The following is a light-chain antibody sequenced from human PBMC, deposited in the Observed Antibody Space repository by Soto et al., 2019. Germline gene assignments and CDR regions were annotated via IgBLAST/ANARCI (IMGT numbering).Light chain of an antibody. Sequence: QPALTQPASVSGSPGQSITISCTGTSSDVGFSNYVFWYQQHPGKAPKLIISDVSNRPSGVSNRFSGSKSGNTASLTISGLQAEDEADYYCSSYTSSSTYVFGTGTKVTVL. CDR3: SSYTSSSTYV. CDR1: SSDVGFSNY. CDR2: DVS. J-gene: IGLJ1*01. V-gene: IGLV2-14*01.